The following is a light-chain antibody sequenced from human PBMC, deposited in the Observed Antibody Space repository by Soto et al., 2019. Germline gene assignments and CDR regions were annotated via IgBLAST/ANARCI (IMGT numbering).Light chain of an antibody. CDR1: QSVSNNY. CDR2: GGS. Sequence: LTQSPGTLSLKQGERATPFCGASQSVSNNYLAWYQQKPGQAPRLLIYGGSSRATGIPVRFSGSGSETDFTLTITRLEPEDFAMYYCQQYSSSRTFGQGTIVDVK. V-gene: IGKV3-20*01. J-gene: IGKJ1*01. CDR3: QQYSSSRT.